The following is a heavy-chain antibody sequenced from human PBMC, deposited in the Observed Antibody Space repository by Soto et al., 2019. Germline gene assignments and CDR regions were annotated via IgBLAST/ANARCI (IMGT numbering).Heavy chain of an antibody. D-gene: IGHD2-8*01. CDR1: GGSISSYY. J-gene: IGHJ4*02. V-gene: IGHV4-59*08. CDR3: ARRYGMAWDY. Sequence: PSETLSLTCTVSGGSISSYYWSWIRQPPGKGLEWIGYIYYSGSTNYNPSLKSRVTISVDTSKNQFSLQLSSVTAADTAVYYCARRYGMAWDYWGQGTLVTVSS. CDR2: IYYSGST.